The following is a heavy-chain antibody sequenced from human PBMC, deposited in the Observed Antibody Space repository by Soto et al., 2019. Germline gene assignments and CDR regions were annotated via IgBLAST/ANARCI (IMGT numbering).Heavy chain of an antibody. Sequence: QITLKESGPTLVKPTQTLTLTCTFSGFSLSTSGVGVGWIRQPPGKALEWLALIYWDDDKRYSPSLKSRLTITKDTSKNQVVLTMTNMDPVDTATYYCARTFGELSPVGMDVWGQGTTVTVSS. CDR3: ARTFGELSPVGMDV. D-gene: IGHD3-10*01. V-gene: IGHV2-5*02. CDR2: IYWDDDK. J-gene: IGHJ6*02. CDR1: GFSLSTSGVG.